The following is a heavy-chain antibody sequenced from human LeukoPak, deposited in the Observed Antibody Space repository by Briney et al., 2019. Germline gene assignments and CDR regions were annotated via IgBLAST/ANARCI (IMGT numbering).Heavy chain of an antibody. V-gene: IGHV3-33*01. CDR1: GFTFSNYD. CDR2: IWYDGRNK. J-gene: IGHJ4*02. CDR3: ASAPGRDLDY. D-gene: IGHD3-3*01. Sequence: GRSLRLSCAASGFTFSNYDMHWVRQAPGKGLEWVAVIWYDGRNKYYADSVKGRFTISRDNSKSTLYLQMNSLRADDTAVYYCASAPGRDLDYWGQGTLVTVSS.